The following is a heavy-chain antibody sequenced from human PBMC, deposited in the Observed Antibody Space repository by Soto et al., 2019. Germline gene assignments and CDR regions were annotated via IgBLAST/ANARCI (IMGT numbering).Heavy chain of an antibody. CDR1: GGSITPYY. CDR2: VSYNGNT. CDR3: ARQQYTVVTALDV. J-gene: IGHJ3*01. Sequence: QVQLKESGPGLVKPADTLSLKCTVSGGSITPYYWSWIRQTPGGGLEWIGYVSYNGNTNYNPSLKSRVSISADTSKNEFSLKLTSLTAADAAIYFCARQQYTVVTALDVWGQGTMVAVSS. D-gene: IGHD2-15*01. V-gene: IGHV4-59*07.